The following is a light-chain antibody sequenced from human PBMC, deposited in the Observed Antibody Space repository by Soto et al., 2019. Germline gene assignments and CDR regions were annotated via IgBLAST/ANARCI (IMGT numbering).Light chain of an antibody. CDR2: SNN. J-gene: IGLJ1*01. CDR3: AAWDDSLNGYV. V-gene: IGLV1-44*01. Sequence: QSVLTQPPSASGTPGQRVTISCSGSSSNIGSNIVNWYQQLPGTAPKLLIYSNNQRTSGVTDRFSGSKSGTSASLAISGLQSDDEDDYYCAAWDDSLNGYVFGTGTKLTVL. CDR1: SSNIGSNI.